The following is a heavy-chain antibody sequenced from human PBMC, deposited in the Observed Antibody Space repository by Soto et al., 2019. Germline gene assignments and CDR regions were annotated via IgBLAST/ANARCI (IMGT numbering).Heavy chain of an antibody. J-gene: IGHJ4*02. V-gene: IGHV2-5*02. D-gene: IGHD6-19*01. CDR1: GFSLSSTRMA. CDR2: LYRDDDK. Sequence: QITLKESGPTLVKPTQPLTLTCTFPGFSLSSTRMAVGWIRHSPGKALEWLALLYRDDDKRYSPVLKSRLTLTKETTKTQVVLTMSIMDPVDTARYYCAHILVAGLGYYFDYWGQGTLATFS. CDR3: AHILVAGLGYYFDY.